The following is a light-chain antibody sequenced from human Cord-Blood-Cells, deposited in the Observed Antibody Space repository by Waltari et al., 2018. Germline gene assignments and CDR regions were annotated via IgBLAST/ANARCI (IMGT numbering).Light chain of an antibody. J-gene: IGLJ3*02. CDR2: DVS. CDR1: SSDVGTYNL. Sequence: QSALTQPASVSGSPGQSIPISCTGTSSDVGTYNLVPWYQQHPGKAPKLMIYDVSKRPSGVSNRFSGSKSGNTASLTISGLQAEDEADYYCCSYAGSSTWVFGGGTKLTVL. CDR3: CSYAGSSTWV. V-gene: IGLV2-23*02.